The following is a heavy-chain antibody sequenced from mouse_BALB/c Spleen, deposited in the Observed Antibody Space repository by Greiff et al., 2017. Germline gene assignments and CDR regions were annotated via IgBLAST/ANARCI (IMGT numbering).Heavy chain of an antibody. Sequence: VQLQESGAELVKPGASVKLSCKASGYTFTSYYMYWVKQRPGQGLEWIGEINPSNGGTNFNEKFKSKATLTVDKSSSTAYMQLSSLTSEDSAVYYCTAVYGNFAMDYWGQGTSVTVSS. CDR2: INPSNGGT. V-gene: IGHV1S16*01. CDR3: TAVYGNFAMDY. D-gene: IGHD2-1*01. CDR1: GYTFTSYY. J-gene: IGHJ4*01.